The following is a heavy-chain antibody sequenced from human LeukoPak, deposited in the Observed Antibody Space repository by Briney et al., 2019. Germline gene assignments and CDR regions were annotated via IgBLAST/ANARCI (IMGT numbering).Heavy chain of an antibody. J-gene: IGHJ6*03. CDR3: ARGTSYDFWIGYYEYYYYYMDV. V-gene: IGHV7-4-1*02. Sequence: GASVKVSCKASGYTFTSCAMNWVRQAPGQGVEWMGWINTNTGNPTYAQGFTGRFVFSLDTSVSTAYLQISSLKAEDTAVYYCARGTSYDFWIGYYEYYYYYMDVWGKGTTVTVSS. CDR2: INTNTGNP. D-gene: IGHD3-3*01. CDR1: GYTFTSCA.